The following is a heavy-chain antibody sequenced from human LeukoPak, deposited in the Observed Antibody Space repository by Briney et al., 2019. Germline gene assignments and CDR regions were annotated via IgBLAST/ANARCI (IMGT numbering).Heavy chain of an antibody. CDR2: ISGSGSST. Sequence: QPGGSLRLSCAASGFTFSSYGMSWVRQAPGKGLEWVSLISGSGSSTYYADSVRGRFTISRDNSHNTLFLQMNSLRGEDTAIYYCTKDLSETYWDYSDCWGQGTLVTVSS. CDR1: GFTFSSYG. D-gene: IGHD2-21*01. V-gene: IGHV3-23*01. J-gene: IGHJ4*02. CDR3: TKDLSETYWDYSDC.